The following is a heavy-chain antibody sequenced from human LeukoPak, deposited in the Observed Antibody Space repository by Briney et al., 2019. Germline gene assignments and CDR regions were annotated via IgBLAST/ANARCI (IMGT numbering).Heavy chain of an antibody. CDR1: GGSISSYY. J-gene: IGHJ5*02. Sequence: SETLSLTCTVSGGSISSYYWSWIRQPPGKGLEWIGYIYTSGSTNYNPSLKSRVTISVDTSKNQFSLKLSSVTAADTAVYYCARGTGSYPFDPWGQGTLVTVSS. V-gene: IGHV4-4*09. CDR3: ARGTGSYPFDP. CDR2: IYTSGST. D-gene: IGHD1-26*01.